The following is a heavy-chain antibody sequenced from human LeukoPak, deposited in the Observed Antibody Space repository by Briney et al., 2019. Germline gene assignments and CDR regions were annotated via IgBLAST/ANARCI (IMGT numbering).Heavy chain of an antibody. CDR1: GFTFSSYA. J-gene: IGHJ6*04. D-gene: IGHD2-2*01. CDR2: MSYDGSNK. Sequence: GGSLRLSCAASGFTFSSYAMHWVRQAPGKGLEWVAVMSYDGSNKYYADSVKGRFTISRDNSKNTLHLQMNSLRAEDTAVYYCARGVPAAPANYYYGMDVWGKGTTVTVSS. V-gene: IGHV3-30*04. CDR3: ARGVPAAPANYYYGMDV.